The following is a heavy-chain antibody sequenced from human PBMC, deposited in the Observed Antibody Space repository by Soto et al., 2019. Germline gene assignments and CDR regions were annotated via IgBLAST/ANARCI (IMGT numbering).Heavy chain of an antibody. J-gene: IGHJ6*02. CDR2: IIPIFGTA. CDR1: GDTFSSYA. Sequence: QVQLVQSGAEVKKPGSSVKVSCKASGDTFSSYAISWVRQAPGQGLEWMGGIIPIFGTANYAQKFQGRVTIPADESTSTAYMELSSLRSEDTAVYYCARTQRATPVVVAATVNYYYGMDVWGQGTTVTVSS. CDR3: ARTQRATPVVVAATVNYYYGMDV. D-gene: IGHD2-15*01. V-gene: IGHV1-69*19.